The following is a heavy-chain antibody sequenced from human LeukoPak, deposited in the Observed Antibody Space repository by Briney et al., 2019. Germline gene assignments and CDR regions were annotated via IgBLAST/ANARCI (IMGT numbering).Heavy chain of an antibody. V-gene: IGHV4-59*01. CDR1: GXSISSYY. J-gene: IGHJ1*01. CDR2: IHFSGST. D-gene: IGHD3-22*01. Sequence: SETLSLTCTVSGXSISSYYWSWIRQPPGKGPEYIGFIHFSGSTNYNPSLANRVTISADTSTNQFSLRLESVTAADTAVYYCARDQTYYVSSGYYYVTYLQHWGQGSLVTVSS. CDR3: ARDQTYYVSSGYYYVTYLQH.